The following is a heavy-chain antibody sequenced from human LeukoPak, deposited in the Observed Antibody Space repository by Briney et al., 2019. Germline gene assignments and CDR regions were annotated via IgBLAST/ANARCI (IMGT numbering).Heavy chain of an antibody. D-gene: IGHD3-10*01. J-gene: IGHJ4*02. CDR1: GFTFKNYA. V-gene: IGHV3-23*01. CDR2: ISGDAVTS. CDR3: AKDPIPYYYGSGSYFVN. Sequence: GGSLRLSCAASGFTFKNYAMNWVRQSPGQGLEWVSTISGDAVTSWYADSVKGRFTISRDNSKNTLYLQMNSLRAEDTAVYYCAKDPIPYYYGSGSYFVNWGQGTLVTVSP.